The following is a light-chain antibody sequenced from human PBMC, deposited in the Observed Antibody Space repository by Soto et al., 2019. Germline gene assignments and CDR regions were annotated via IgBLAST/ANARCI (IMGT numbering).Light chain of an antibody. CDR1: SSDVGSYNL. J-gene: IGLJ1*01. Sequence: QSVLSQPASVSGSPGQSITISCTVTSSDVGSYNLVSWYQQHPGKAPKLMIYEGTKRPSGVSNRFSGSKSGNTASLTISGLQAEDEGDYYCSSYTSDNRDYVFATGTKVTVL. CDR3: SSYTSDNRDYV. CDR2: EGT. V-gene: IGLV2-14*02.